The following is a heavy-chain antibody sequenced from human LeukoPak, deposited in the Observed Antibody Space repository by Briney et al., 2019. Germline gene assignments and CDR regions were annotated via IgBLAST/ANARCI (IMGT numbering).Heavy chain of an antibody. CDR3: ARDYYDSSGYYPTDAFGI. CDR2: IYYSGST. CDR1: GGSFSGYY. Sequence: SETLSLTCAVYGGSFSGYYWSWIRQHPGKGLEWIGYIYYSGSTYYNPSLKSRVTISVDTSKNQFSLKLSSVTAADTAVYYCARDYYDSSGYYPTDAFGIWGQGTMVTVSS. D-gene: IGHD3-22*01. J-gene: IGHJ3*02. V-gene: IGHV4-31*11.